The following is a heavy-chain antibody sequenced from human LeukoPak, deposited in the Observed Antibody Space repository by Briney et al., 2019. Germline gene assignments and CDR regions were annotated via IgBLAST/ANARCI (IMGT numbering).Heavy chain of an antibody. J-gene: IGHJ4*02. D-gene: IGHD6-19*01. CDR3: AKRVLGWYYFDS. CDR1: GFTFSSYA. Sequence: GGSLRLSCAASGFTFSSYAMSWVRQAPGEGLEWVSAITGSGGGTYYADSVKGRFTISRDNSKNILYLQMNSLSAEDTALYYCAKRVLGWYYFDSWGQGTVVTVSS. V-gene: IGHV3-23*01. CDR2: ITGSGGGT.